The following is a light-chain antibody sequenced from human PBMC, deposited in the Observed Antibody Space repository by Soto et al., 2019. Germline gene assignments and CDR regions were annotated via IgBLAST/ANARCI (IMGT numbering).Light chain of an antibody. Sequence: QSALTQPASVSGSPGQSITISCTGTSSDVGAYNYVSWYQHHPGKVPKLLIYDVNNRPSGVSNRFSGSKSGNTASLTISGLQAEDEADYYCNSYTTSSTLVVFGGGTKLTVL. V-gene: IGLV2-14*01. J-gene: IGLJ2*01. CDR1: SSDVGAYNY. CDR2: DVN. CDR3: NSYTTSSTLVV.